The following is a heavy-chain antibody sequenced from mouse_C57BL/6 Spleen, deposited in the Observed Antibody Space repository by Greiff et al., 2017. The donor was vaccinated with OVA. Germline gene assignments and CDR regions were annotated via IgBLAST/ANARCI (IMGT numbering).Heavy chain of an antibody. D-gene: IGHD2-4*01. J-gene: IGHJ2*01. V-gene: IGHV1-55*01. CDR2: IYPGSGST. CDR3: ARPANDYDEWYFDY. Sequence: QVQLQQSGAELVKPGASVKMSCKASGYTFTSYWITWVKQRPGQGLEWIGDIYPGSGSTNYNEKFKSKATLTVDTSSSTAYMQLSSLTSEDSAVYYCARPANDYDEWYFDYWGQGTTLTVSS. CDR1: GYTFTSYW.